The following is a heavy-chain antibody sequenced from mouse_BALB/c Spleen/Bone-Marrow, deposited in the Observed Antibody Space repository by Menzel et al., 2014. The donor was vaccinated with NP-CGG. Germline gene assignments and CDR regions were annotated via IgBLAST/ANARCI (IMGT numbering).Heavy chain of an antibody. J-gene: IGHJ1*01. Sequence: EVKLMESGGGLVQPGGSLRLTCATSGFIFTDYYMSWVRQPPGKALEWLGFIRNKAKGYTTEYSASVRGQFTISRDNSQSILYLQMSTLRAEDSATYYCARGFTTDIHWYLDVWGAGTAVTVSS. D-gene: IGHD1-1*01. V-gene: IGHV7-3*02. CDR3: ARGFTTDIHWYLDV. CDR2: IRNKAKGYTT. CDR1: GFIFTDYY.